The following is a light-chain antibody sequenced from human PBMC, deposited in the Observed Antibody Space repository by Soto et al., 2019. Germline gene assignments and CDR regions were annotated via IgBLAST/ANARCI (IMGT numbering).Light chain of an antibody. Sequence: QSVLTQPASVSGSPGQSITISCTGTSSDVGGYDYVSWYQHHPGKAPKLMIYDVSNRSSGVSNRFSGSKSGNTASLTISGLQAEDEADYYCSSYTSSSLYVFGTGTKVTVL. V-gene: IGLV2-14*03. CDR2: DVS. CDR1: SSDVGGYDY. J-gene: IGLJ1*01. CDR3: SSYTSSSLYV.